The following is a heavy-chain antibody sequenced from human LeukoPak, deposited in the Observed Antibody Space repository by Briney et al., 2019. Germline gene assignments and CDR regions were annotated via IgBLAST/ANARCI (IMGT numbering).Heavy chain of an antibody. CDR3: ARDPRPAAVNYYYYYYMDV. J-gene: IGHJ6*03. CDR1: GYTFTSYA. Sequence: GASVKVSCKASGYTFTSYAMNWVRQAPGQGLEWMGWINPNSGGTNYAQKFQGRVTMTRDTSISTAYMELSRLRSDDTAVYYCARDPRPAAVNYYYYYYMDVWGKGTTVTVSS. CDR2: INPNSGGT. V-gene: IGHV1-2*02. D-gene: IGHD2-2*01.